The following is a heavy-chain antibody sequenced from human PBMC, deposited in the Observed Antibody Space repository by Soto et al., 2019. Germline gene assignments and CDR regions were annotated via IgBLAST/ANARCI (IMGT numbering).Heavy chain of an antibody. CDR3: ARDQGSLSWSHY. CDR2: ISTANGHT. CDR1: GYSFTSYG. Sequence: ASVKVYCKAYGYSFTSYGITWVRQAPGQGLEWMGWISTANGHTDYTEMFQGRVTMTTDTSTNTAYMELRSLGPDDTATYYCARDQGSLSWSHYWGQGTLVTVSS. J-gene: IGHJ4*02. D-gene: IGHD2-15*01. V-gene: IGHV1-18*01.